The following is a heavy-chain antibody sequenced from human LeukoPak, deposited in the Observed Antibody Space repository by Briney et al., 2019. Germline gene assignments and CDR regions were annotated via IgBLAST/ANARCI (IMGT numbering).Heavy chain of an antibody. CDR2: IYWDDDK. V-gene: IGHV2-5*02. CDR3: ARQAAGYGSSWREYYFAY. CDR1: GFSLSTRGVG. D-gene: IGHD6-13*01. J-gene: IGHJ4*02. Sequence: SGPTLVKPTQTLTLTCTFSGFSLSTRGVGGGWIRQPPGKALEWLALIYWDDDKRYSPSLKSRLTITKDTSKNQVVLTMTNMDPVDTATYYCARQAAGYGSSWREYYFAYWGQGTLVTVSS.